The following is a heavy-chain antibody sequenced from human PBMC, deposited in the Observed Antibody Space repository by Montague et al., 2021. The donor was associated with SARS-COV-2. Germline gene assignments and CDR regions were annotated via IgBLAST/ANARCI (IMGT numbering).Heavy chain of an antibody. CDR3: AGGGEMDVWDSFGH. J-gene: IGHJ4*02. D-gene: IGHD3-16*01. CDR2: MYYSGST. V-gene: IGHV4-59*13. Sequence: SETLSLTCTVSGGSISSYYWSWIRQPPGKGLEWIGYMYYSGSTNYNPSLKSRVTLSVDTSKNQFSLKLSSVTAADTAVYYCAGGGEMDVWDSFGHWGQGTLVTVSS. CDR1: GGSISSYY.